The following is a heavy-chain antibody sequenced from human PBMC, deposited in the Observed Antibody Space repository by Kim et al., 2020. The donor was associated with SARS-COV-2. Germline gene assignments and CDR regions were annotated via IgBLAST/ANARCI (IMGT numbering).Heavy chain of an antibody. Sequence: GGSLRLSCAASGFTFSSYWMSWVRQAPGKGLEWVANIKQDGSEKYYVDSVKGRFTISRDNAKNSLYLQMNSLRAEDTAVYYCARDRYCSSTSCPLLLAFYYGMDVWGQGTTVTVSS. CDR2: IKQDGSEK. D-gene: IGHD2-2*01. J-gene: IGHJ6*02. V-gene: IGHV3-7*01. CDR1: GFTFSSYW. CDR3: ARDRYCSSTSCPLLLAFYYGMDV.